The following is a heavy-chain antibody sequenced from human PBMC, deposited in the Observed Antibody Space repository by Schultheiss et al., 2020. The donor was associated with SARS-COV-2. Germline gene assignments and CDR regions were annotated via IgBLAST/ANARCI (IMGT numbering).Heavy chain of an antibody. J-gene: IGHJ6*02. CDR2: ISYDGSNK. Sequence: GESLKISCAASAFTFSNYAMHWVRQAPGKGLEWVAVISYDGSNKYYADSVKGRFTISRDSSKNTLYLQMNSLTAEDTAVYYCARDSDYYYGMDVWGQGTTVTVSS. V-gene: IGHV3-30*07. CDR3: ARDSDYYYGMDV. CDR1: AFTFSNYA.